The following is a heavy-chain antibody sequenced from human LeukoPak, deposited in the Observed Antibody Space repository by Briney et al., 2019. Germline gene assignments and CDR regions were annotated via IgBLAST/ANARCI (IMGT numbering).Heavy chain of an antibody. V-gene: IGHV3-33*06. CDR1: GFPFSSHG. Sequence: PGGSLRLSCAASGFPFSSHGMHWVRQAPGKELEWVAVIWYDGRNKYYADSVKGRFTISRDNSKNTLYVQVNSLGTEDTAAYYCAKGSYYDSSGSFYFDYWGQGTLVTVSS. J-gene: IGHJ4*02. CDR2: IWYDGRNK. CDR3: AKGSYYDSSGSFYFDY. D-gene: IGHD3-22*01.